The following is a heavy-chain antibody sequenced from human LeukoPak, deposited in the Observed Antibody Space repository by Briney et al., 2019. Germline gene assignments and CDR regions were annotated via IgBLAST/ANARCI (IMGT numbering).Heavy chain of an antibody. CDR2: INHSGST. D-gene: IGHD3-16*01. CDR1: GFTFSSYS. J-gene: IGHJ6*02. Sequence: GSLRLSCAASGFTFSSYSMNWIRQPPGKGLEWIGEINHSGSTNYNPSLKSRVTISVDTSKNQFSLKLSSVTAADTAVYYCARGKSVTDYYYYYGMDVWGQGTTVTVSS. CDR3: ARGKSVTDYYYYYGMDV. V-gene: IGHV4-34*01.